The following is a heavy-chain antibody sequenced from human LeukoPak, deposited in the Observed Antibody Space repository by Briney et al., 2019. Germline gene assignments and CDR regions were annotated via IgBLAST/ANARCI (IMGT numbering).Heavy chain of an antibody. CDR1: GFTFSNYA. J-gene: IGHJ4*02. D-gene: IGHD4-23*01. V-gene: IGHV3-23*01. CDR2: ITASGGST. Sequence: GGSLRLSCAASGFTFSNYAMSWVRQAPGKGLEWVSAITASGGSTYYADSVKGRFTISRDNSKNTLYLQMNSQRAEDTAVYYCAKLTTVVIDYWGQGTLVTVSS. CDR3: AKLTTVVIDY.